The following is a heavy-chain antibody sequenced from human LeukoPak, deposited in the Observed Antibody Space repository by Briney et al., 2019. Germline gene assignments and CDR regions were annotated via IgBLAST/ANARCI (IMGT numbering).Heavy chain of an antibody. CDR2: MNPDSGNT. V-gene: IGHV1-8*01. Sequence: GASVKVSCKASGYAFNIYDINWVRQATGQGLEWMGWMNPDSGNTGLAQKFQGRVTMTRNTSITTAYMELSSLRFEDTAVYYCAVHLPGDYLDRWGQGTLVTVSS. CDR3: AVHLPGDYLDR. J-gene: IGHJ4*02. CDR1: GYAFNIYD.